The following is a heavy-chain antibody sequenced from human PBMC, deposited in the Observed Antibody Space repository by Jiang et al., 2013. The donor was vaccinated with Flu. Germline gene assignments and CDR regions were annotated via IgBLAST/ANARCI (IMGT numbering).Heavy chain of an antibody. CDR3: VKDRYSSRWFYYYGMDV. CDR1: GFTFSSYA. D-gene: IGHD2-2*01. Sequence: VQLVESGGGLVQPGGSLRLSCGASGFTFSSYAMSWVRQAPGKGLEWVSSISGSGDSTYYTDSVKGRFTISRDNSKNTLFLQMNSLRAEDTAVYYCVKDRYSSRWFYYYGMDVWGQGTTVTVSS. CDR2: ISGSGDST. V-gene: IGHV3-23*04. J-gene: IGHJ6*01.